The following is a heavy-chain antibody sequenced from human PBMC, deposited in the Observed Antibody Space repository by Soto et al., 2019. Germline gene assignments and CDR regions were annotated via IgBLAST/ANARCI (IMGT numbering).Heavy chain of an antibody. J-gene: IGHJ4*02. CDR1: GGSISSGDYY. CDR3: AGPSIVREAFDY. D-gene: IGHD3-10*02. V-gene: IGHV4-30-4*01. CDR2: LYYSGST. Sequence: SETLSLPCTVSGGSISSGDYYCCWIRQPPGKGLEWIGYLYYSGSTYYNPSRKSRVTISVDKSKSPFSLKLSSVTAADTAVYCCAGPSIVREAFDYWGQGTLVTVSS.